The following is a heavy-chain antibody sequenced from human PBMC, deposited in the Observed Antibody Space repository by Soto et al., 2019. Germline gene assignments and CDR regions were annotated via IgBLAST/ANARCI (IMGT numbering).Heavy chain of an antibody. CDR2: INHSGST. CDR3: ARARDRVTIFGVVTRPNYFDY. CDR1: GGSFSGYY. V-gene: IGHV4-34*01. Sequence: SETLSLTCAVYGGSFSGYYWSWIRQPPGKGLEWFGEINHSGSTNYNPSLKSRVTISVDTSKNQFSLKLSSVTAADTAVYYCARARDRVTIFGVVTRPNYFDYWGQGTLVTVSS. J-gene: IGHJ4*02. D-gene: IGHD3-3*01.